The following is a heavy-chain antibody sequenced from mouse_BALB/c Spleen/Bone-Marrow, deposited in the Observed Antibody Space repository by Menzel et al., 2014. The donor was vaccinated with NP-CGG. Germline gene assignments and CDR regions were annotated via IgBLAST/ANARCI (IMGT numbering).Heavy chain of an antibody. J-gene: IGHJ3*01. CDR1: GCTFTSYW. CDR2: INPSTGYT. D-gene: IGHD2-4*01. CDR3: ARDDYDAFAY. V-gene: IGHV1-7*01. Sequence: QVQLQQSGAELAKPGASVKMSCKASGCTFTSYWMHWVRQRPGQGLEWIGYINPSTGYTEYNQRFKDKATLAAVKSSTTAYMQLSSLTSEDSAVYYCARDDYDAFAYWGQGTLVTVSA.